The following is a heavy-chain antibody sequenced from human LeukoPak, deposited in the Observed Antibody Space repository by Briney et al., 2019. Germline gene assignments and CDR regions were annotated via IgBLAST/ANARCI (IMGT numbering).Heavy chain of an antibody. CDR2: IYYSGST. CDR3: ARLTLNWNDPWVYYGMDV. J-gene: IGHJ6*02. D-gene: IGHD1-1*01. CDR1: GGSISSGGYY. V-gene: IGHV4-31*11. Sequence: SETLSLTRAVSGGSISSGGYYWSWIRQHPGKGLEWIGYIYYSGSTYYNPSLKSRVTISVDTSKNQFSLKLSSVTAADTAVYYCARLTLNWNDPWVYYGMDVWGQGTTVTVSS.